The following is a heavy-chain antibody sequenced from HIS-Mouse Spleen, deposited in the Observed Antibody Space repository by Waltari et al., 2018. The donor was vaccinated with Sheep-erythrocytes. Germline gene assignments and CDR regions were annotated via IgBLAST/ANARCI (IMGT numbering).Heavy chain of an antibody. D-gene: IGHD1-26*01. J-gene: IGHJ4*02. Sequence: QVQLVQSGAEVKKPGSSVKVSCKASGGTFTCYAISWVRQAPGQGLEWMGRIIPILGIANYAQKFQGRVTITADKSTSTAYMELSSLRSEDTAVYYCAKTGATTPHFDYWGQGTLVTVSS. V-gene: IGHV1-69*04. CDR3: AKTGATTPHFDY. CDR1: GGTFTCYA. CDR2: IIPILGIA.